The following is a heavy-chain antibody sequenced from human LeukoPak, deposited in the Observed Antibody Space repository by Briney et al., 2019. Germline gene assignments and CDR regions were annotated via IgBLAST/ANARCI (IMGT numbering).Heavy chain of an antibody. D-gene: IGHD3-22*01. CDR2: IHPNSGGT. CDR1: GYSFNVYY. J-gene: IGHJ4*02. V-gene: IGHV1-2*02. Sequence: ASVKVSCKASGYSFNVYYLHWVRQAPGQGLEWMGWIHPNSGGTDYAQQFQGRVTMTRDTSTSTAYMELSSLRSEDTAVYYCASYYYDSSGPSGDYWGQGTLVTVSS. CDR3: ASYYYDSSGPSGDY.